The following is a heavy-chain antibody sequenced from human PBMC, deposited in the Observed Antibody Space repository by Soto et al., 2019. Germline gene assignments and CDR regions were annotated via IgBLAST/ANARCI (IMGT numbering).Heavy chain of an antibody. CDR3: ARGPDRSGFYVLAF. J-gene: IGHJ4*02. CDR2: IIPLSGTT. V-gene: IGHV1-69*13. CDR1: VITFSNHA. D-gene: IGHD6-19*01. Sequence: AVNASCKASVITFSNHAISWLRPAPSQVPEWMGGIIPLSGTTNSAQRFQGRVTITVXXXXTXXXMXLXXLRXEXTAVYYCARGPDRSGFYVLAFWVQGATITLSS.